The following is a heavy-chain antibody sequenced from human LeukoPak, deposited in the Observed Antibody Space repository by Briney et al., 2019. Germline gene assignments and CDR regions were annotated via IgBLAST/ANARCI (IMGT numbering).Heavy chain of an antibody. CDR1: GFTFSHYS. J-gene: IGHJ4*02. D-gene: IGHD3-10*01. V-gene: IGHV3-21*01. CDR3: ARTPDGSGNPY. Sequence: GGSLRLSCAASGFTFSHYSMNWVRQAPGKGLEWVSSISSSSNYIYYADSVKGRFTISRDNAKNSLYLQMNSLRAEDTAVYYCARTPDGSGNPYWGQGTPVTVSS. CDR2: ISSSSNYI.